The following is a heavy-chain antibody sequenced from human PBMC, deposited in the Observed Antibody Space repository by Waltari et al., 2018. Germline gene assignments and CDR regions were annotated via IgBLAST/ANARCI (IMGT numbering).Heavy chain of an antibody. J-gene: IGHJ4*02. D-gene: IGHD3-10*01. CDR3: ARDRGYASGRGIDY. CDR1: GYSISSGSY. CDR2: IYRSGSS. V-gene: IGHV4-38-2*02. Sequence: QVQLQESGPGLGKPSETLSLPCTVSGYSISSGSYWGWIRQPPGKGLEWIGSIYRSGSSYYNPSLKSPVTISVDTSKNQFSLKLSSVTAADTAVYYCARDRGYASGRGIDYWGQGTLVTVSS.